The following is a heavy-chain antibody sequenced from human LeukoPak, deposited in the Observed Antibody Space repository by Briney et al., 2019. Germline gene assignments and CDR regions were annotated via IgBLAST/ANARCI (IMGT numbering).Heavy chain of an antibody. CDR3: ARGAPYYYDSSGYLFVY. CDR2: IYYSGST. Sequence: PSQTLPLTRTVSGGAINSYYWRWIRQPPGKGLEWIGYIYYSGSTNYNTSLKRRVTISVHTSKNQFSLKLSSVTAADTAVYYCARGAPYYYDSSGYLFVYWGQGTLGTVSS. J-gene: IGHJ4*02. CDR1: GGAINSYY. V-gene: IGHV4-59*01. D-gene: IGHD3-22*01.